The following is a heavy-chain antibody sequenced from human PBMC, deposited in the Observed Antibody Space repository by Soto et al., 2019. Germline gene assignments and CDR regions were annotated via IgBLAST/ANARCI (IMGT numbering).Heavy chain of an antibody. J-gene: IGHJ5*02. Sequence: EVQLVESGGGLVKPGGSLRISCAASGFTFSSYSMNWVRQAPGKGLEWVSSISSSSSYIYYADSVKGRFTISRDNAKNSLYLQMNSLRAEDTAVYYCARVAAAVGWFDPWGQGTLVTVSS. CDR3: ARVAAAVGWFDP. D-gene: IGHD6-13*01. CDR2: ISSSSSYI. V-gene: IGHV3-21*01. CDR1: GFTFSSYS.